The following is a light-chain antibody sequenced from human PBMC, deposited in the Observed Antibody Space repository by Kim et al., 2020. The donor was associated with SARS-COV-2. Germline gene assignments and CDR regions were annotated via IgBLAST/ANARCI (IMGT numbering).Light chain of an antibody. CDR2: KAS. J-gene: IGKJ1*01. CDR1: QSISSW. V-gene: IGKV1-5*03. Sequence: DIQMTQSPSTLSASVGDRVTITCRASQSISSWLAWYQQKPGKAPKLLIYKASSLESGVPSRFSGSGSGTEFTLTISSLQPDDFATYYCQEYSGYLRTFGQGTKVEVK. CDR3: QEYSGYLRT.